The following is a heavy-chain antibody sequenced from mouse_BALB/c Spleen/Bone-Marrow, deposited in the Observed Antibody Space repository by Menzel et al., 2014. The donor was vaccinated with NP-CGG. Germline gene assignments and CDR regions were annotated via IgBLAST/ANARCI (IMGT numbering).Heavy chain of an antibody. CDR3: ATTLYGYNWYFDV. J-gene: IGHJ1*01. CDR1: GYTFTSYV. Sequence: VQLQQSGPELVKPGASVKMSCKASGYTFTSYVINWVKQKPEQGLEWIGNINPYNDGTKYNEKLKGKATLTSDKSSSTADMEHSSMISADSAVYYCATTLYGYNWYFDVWGAGTTLTVSS. CDR2: INPYNDGT. D-gene: IGHD2-2*01. V-gene: IGHV1-14*01.